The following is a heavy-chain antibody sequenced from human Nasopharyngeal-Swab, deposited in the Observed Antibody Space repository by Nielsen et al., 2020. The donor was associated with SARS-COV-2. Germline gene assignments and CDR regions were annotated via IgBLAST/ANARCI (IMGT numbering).Heavy chain of an antibody. D-gene: IGHD3-22*01. CDR1: GLTSSSYG. CDR2: IWYDGSNK. CDR3: ATDSSGPAAD. Sequence: GESLKISCAAPGLTSSSYGFHWVRQAPGKGLEWVAAIWYDGSNKLYAGAVEGRFTISKDNSKNTLYLQMNSVRAEDTAVYYCATDSSGPAADWGQGTLVTVSS. V-gene: IGHV3-33*01. J-gene: IGHJ4*02.